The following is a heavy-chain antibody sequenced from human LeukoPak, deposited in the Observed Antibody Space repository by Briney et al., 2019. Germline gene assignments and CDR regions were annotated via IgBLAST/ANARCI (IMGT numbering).Heavy chain of an antibody. D-gene: IGHD2-2*01. J-gene: IGHJ6*02. Sequence: PGGSLKLPCAASGFTFSGSAMHWVRQASGKGLEWVGRIRSKANSYATAYAASVKGRFTISRDDSKNTAYLQMNSLKTEDTAVYYCTGGFYCSSTSCYENYGMDVWGQGTTVTVSS. V-gene: IGHV3-73*01. CDR3: TGGFYCSSTSCYENYGMDV. CDR2: IRSKANSYAT. CDR1: GFTFSGSA.